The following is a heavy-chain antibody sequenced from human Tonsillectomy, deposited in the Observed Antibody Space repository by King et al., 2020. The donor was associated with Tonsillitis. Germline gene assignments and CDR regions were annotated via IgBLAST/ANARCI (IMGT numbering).Heavy chain of an antibody. V-gene: IGHV3-9*01. CDR1: GFSFNDYA. D-gene: IGHD6-13*01. Sequence: VQLVESGGGLVQPGRSLRLSCAASGFSFNDYAMHWVRQAPGKGPEWVAGISWESGSLGYADSVKGRFTISRDNAKSSLYLQIASLRAEDTALYYCAKDMGQQLDLNDFAIWGQGTMVTVSS. CDR2: ISWESGSL. CDR3: AKDMGQQLDLNDFAI. J-gene: IGHJ3*02.